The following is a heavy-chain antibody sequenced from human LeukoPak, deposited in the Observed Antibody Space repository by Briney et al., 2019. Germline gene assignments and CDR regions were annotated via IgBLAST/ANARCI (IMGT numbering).Heavy chain of an antibody. J-gene: IGHJ6*04. V-gene: IGHV3-48*03. D-gene: IGHD3-10*02. CDR3: AELGITMIGGV. CDR2: ISSSGSTI. CDR1: GFTFSSYE. Sequence: PGGSLRLSCAASGFTFSSYEMSWVRQAPGKGLEWVSYISSSGSTIYYADSVKGRFTISRDNAKNSLYLQMNSLRAEDAAVYYCAELGITMIGGVWGKGTTVTISS.